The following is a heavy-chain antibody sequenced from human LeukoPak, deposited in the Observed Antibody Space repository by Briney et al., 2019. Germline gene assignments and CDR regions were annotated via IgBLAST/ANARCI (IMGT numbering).Heavy chain of an antibody. Sequence: SETLSLTCTVSGGSVSSGSYYWSWIRQPPGKGLEWIGYIYYSGGTNYNPSLKSRVTISVDTSKNQFSLKLSSVTAADTAVYYCAREISGRNWFDPWGQGTLVTVSS. D-gene: IGHD6-25*01. V-gene: IGHV4-61*01. CDR3: AREISGRNWFDP. J-gene: IGHJ5*02. CDR2: IYYSGGT. CDR1: GGSVSSGSYY.